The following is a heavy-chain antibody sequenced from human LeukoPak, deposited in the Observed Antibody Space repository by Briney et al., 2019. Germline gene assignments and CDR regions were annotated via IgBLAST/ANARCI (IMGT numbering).Heavy chain of an antibody. CDR2: IIPIFGTA. V-gene: IGHV1-69*13. D-gene: IGHD6-6*01. J-gene: IGHJ4*02. CDR3: ARGRLGVYLFDY. Sequence: SVKVSCKASGYTFTSYGISWVRQAPGQGLEWMGGIIPIFGTANYAQKFQGRVTITADESTSTAYMELSSLRSEDTAVYYCARGRLGVYLFDYWGQGTLVTVSS. CDR1: GYTFTSYG.